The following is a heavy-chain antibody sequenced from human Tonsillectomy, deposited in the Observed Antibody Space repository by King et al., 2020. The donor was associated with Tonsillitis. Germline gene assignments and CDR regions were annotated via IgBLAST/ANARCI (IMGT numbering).Heavy chain of an antibody. D-gene: IGHD1-14*01. CDR3: TPADPRLDY. CDR1: GFTFSSYA. V-gene: IGHV3-23*03. Sequence: VQLVESGGGLVQPGGSLRLSCAASGFTFSSYAMSWVRQAPGKGLEWVSVIYSGGGSTYYADSVKGRFTISRDDSKNTLYLQMNSLRAEDTAVYYCTPADPRLDYWGQGTLVTVSS. J-gene: IGHJ4*02. CDR2: IYSGGGST.